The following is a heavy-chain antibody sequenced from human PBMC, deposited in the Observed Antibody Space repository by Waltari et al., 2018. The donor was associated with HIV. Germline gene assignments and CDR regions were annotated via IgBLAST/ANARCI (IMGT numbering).Heavy chain of an antibody. D-gene: IGHD5-18*01. Sequence: QVQLQESGPGLVKPSQTLSLTCTVSGGSISLGSYSWGWLRQPAGKGLEWIGRIYTSGSTNYNPSLKSRVTISVDTSKNQFSLKLSSVTAADTAVYYCARRGIQLWFYAFDIWGQGTMVTVSS. J-gene: IGHJ3*02. V-gene: IGHV4-61*02. CDR2: IYTSGST. CDR3: ARRGIQLWFYAFDI. CDR1: GGSISLGSYS.